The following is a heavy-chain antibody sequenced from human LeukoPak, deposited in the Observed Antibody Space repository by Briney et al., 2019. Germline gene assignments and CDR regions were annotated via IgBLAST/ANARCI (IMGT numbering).Heavy chain of an antibody. CDR2: MNPNSGDT. CDR1: GYTFTHYD. Sequence: ASVKVSCKASGYTFTHYDINWVRQAAGQGLEWVGWMNPNSGDTGSAPQFQGRVTLTRNTSISTAYLDLSSLRSEDTAVYYCNTNYYDRTGYSLIIWVQATLVTVSS. J-gene: IGHJ3*02. V-gene: IGHV1-8*03. CDR3: NTNYYDRTGYSLII. D-gene: IGHD3-22*01.